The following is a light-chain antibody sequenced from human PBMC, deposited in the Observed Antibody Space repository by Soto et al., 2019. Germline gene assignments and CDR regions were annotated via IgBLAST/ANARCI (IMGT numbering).Light chain of an antibody. CDR2: GTS. CDR3: QQHGGSPPYT. V-gene: IGKV3-20*01. CDR1: QTVHSSF. Sequence: EVVLTQSPGTLSLSPGDRATVSCRASQTVHSSFFAWYQQKGGQAPRLLIYGTSNRAAGIPDRFSGHGSGTDFTLPIDGLAPEDFAMYFCQQHGGSPPYTFGRGTRVEI. J-gene: IGKJ2*01.